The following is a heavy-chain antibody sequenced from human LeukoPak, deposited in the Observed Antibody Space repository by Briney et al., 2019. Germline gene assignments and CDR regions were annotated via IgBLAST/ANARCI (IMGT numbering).Heavy chain of an antibody. CDR2: MNPNSGNT. J-gene: IGHJ4*02. D-gene: IGHD1-14*01. CDR3: ARGLGPPGGADY. V-gene: IGHV1-8*01. CDR1: GYTFTSYD. Sequence: ASVTVSCTASGYTFTSYDINWVRQAPGQGLEWMGWMNPNSGNTGYAQKFQGRVTMTRNTSISTAYMELSSLRSEDTAVYYCARGLGPPGGADYWGQGTLVTVSS.